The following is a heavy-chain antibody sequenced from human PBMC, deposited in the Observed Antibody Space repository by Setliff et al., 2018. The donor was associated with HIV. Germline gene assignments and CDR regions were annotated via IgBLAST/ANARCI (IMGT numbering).Heavy chain of an antibody. J-gene: IGHJ4*02. CDR1: GFTFSTFA. Sequence: GGSLRLSCVASGFTFSTFAMHWVRQAPGKGLEWVSVISYDGSRIVYADSVKGRFTISRDDSKNTLFLQLNTLRPEDTAVYCCAKGAPGAVAGTGFDYWGQGTLVTVSS. CDR3: AKGAPGAVAGTGFDY. V-gene: IGHV3-30*01. CDR2: ISYDGSRI. D-gene: IGHD6-19*01.